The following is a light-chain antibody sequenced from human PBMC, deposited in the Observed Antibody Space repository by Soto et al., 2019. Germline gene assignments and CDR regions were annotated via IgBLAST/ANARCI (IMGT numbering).Light chain of an antibody. V-gene: IGKV1-5*01. J-gene: IGKJ1*01. Sequence: DILMTQSPSTVSASVGETVTITFRASQTITTWLAWYQQKPGKAPKLLIYDASTLESGVPSRFSGSGFGTEFSLTISSLQPDDFASYYCQQYNTLSGTFGQGTKVDI. CDR3: QQYNTLSGT. CDR2: DAS. CDR1: QTITTW.